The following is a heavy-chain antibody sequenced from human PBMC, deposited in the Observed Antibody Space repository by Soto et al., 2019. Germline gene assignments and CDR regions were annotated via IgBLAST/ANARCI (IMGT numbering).Heavy chain of an antibody. CDR3: ARDTESNRYND. J-gene: IGHJ1*01. V-gene: IGHV1-18*01. CDR1: GYTFLNYD. CDR2: ISISKGKT. Sequence: QVQLVQSGAEVKRPGASVKVSCKASGYTFLNYDVAWVRRAPGQGLEWMGWISISKGKTYYQQSLQGRVTLTTDTSASTAYMELRSLTSDDTAMYYCARDTESNRYNDWGQGTLVTVSS. D-gene: IGHD1-20*01.